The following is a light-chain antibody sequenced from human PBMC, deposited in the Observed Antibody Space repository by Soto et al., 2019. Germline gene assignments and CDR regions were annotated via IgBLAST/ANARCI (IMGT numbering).Light chain of an antibody. V-gene: IGKV3-20*01. Sequence: ECVLSQSLGTLSLSPCQSATLSCRASQSVNNNYLAWYQQKPGQPPRLLIYGASNRATGIPDRFSGSGSGTDFPLTISRLEPEYLAVYYRQQYGSSGTFGQGTKVDIK. CDR3: QQYGSSGT. CDR1: QSVNNNY. CDR2: GAS. J-gene: IGKJ1*01.